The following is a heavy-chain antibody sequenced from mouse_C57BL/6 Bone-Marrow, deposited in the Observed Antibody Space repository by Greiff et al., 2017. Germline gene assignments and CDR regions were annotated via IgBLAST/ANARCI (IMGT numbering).Heavy chain of an antibody. J-gene: IGHJ3*01. CDR3: ARVYYGNEGGFAY. CDR2: IWSGGST. V-gene: IGHV2-2*01. D-gene: IGHD2-1*01. CDR1: GFSLTSYG. Sequence: QVQLKQSGPGLVQPSQSLSITCTVSGFSLTSYGVHWVRQSPGKGLEWLGVIWSGGSTDYNAAFISRLSISKDNSKSQVFFKMNSLQADDTAIYYCARVYYGNEGGFAYWGQGTLVTVSA.